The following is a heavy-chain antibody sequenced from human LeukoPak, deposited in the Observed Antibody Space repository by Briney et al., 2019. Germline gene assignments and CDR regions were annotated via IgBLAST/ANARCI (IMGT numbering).Heavy chain of an antibody. Sequence: PGESLRLSCIASGFTFSRYSLNWVRQAPGKGVEWILSISTSSSYIYFADSLKGRFTISRDNAKNSLYLQMNSLRAEDTAVYYCATHEYYDSSGYLDYWGQGTLVTVSS. CDR3: ATHEYYDSSGYLDY. CDR1: GFTFSRYS. CDR2: ISTSSSYI. J-gene: IGHJ4*02. V-gene: IGHV3-21*01. D-gene: IGHD3-22*01.